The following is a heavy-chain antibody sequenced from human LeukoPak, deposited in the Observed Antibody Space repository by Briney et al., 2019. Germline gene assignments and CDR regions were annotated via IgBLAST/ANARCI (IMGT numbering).Heavy chain of an antibody. Sequence: AETLSLTCTVSGGSISSYYWSWIRQPPGKGLEWIGYIYYSGSTNYNPSLKSRVTISVDTSKNQFSLKLSSVTAADTAVYYFARVGEAVPAAIYYYGTDVWGQGTTVTVSS. J-gene: IGHJ6*02. CDR2: IYYSGST. D-gene: IGHD2-2*02. CDR1: GGSISSYY. V-gene: IGHV4-59*01. CDR3: ARVGEAVPAAIYYYGTDV.